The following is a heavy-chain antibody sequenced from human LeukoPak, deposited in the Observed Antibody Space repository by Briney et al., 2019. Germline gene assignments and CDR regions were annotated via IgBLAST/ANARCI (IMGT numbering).Heavy chain of an antibody. CDR1: GYTFTSYG. D-gene: IGHD2-2*01. CDR2: ISAYNGNT. V-gene: IGHV1-18*01. CDR3: ARAIGYCSSTSCRGDAFDI. J-gene: IGHJ3*02. Sequence: ASVKVSCKASGYTFTSYGISWVRQAPGQGLEWMGWISAYNGNTNYAQKLQGRVTMTTDTSTSTAYMELRSLRSDDTAVYYCARAIGYCSSTSCRGDAFDIWGQGTMVTVSS.